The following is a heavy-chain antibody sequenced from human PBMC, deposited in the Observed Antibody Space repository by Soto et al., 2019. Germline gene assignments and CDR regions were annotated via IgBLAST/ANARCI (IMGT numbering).Heavy chain of an antibody. CDR2: ISGSGGST. V-gene: IGHV3-23*01. D-gene: IGHD1-26*01. CDR1: GFTFSSYA. CDR3: AKDPVGMVGDTTDAFDI. Sequence: GGSLRLSCAASGFTFSSYAMSWVRQAPGKGLEWVSPISGSGGSTYYADSVKGRFTISRANSKNTLYLQMNSLRAEDTAVYYCAKDPVGMVGDTTDAFDIWGQGTMVTVSS. J-gene: IGHJ3*02.